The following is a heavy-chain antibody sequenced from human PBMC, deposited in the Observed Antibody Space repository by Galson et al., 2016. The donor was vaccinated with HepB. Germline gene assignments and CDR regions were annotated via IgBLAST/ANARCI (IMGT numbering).Heavy chain of an antibody. D-gene: IGHD2-2*01. V-gene: IGHV3-23*01. CDR1: GFTFGDYA. Sequence: SLRLSCAVSGFTFGDYAMSWVRQAPGKGLEWVSSISDNGASTYYAASVEDRFTISRDDSKNTVYLQMERLRAEDTAIYYCAKDVRYCSYTSRQVCQFEYWGQGTLVTVSS. J-gene: IGHJ4*02. CDR3: AKDVRYCSYTSRQVCQFEY. CDR2: ISDNGAST.